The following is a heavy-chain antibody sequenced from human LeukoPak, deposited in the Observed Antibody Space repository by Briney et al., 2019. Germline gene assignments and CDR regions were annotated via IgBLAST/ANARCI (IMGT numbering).Heavy chain of an antibody. CDR2: IQDDGRKK. V-gene: IGHV3-30*02. CDR3: AKAVRRGSSKDVFDI. J-gene: IGHJ3*02. CDR1: GFSFTYFA. Sequence: GGSLRLSCAASGFSFTYFAMHWVRRAPGKGLEWVASIQDDGRKKFYADSVDGRFTLSRDNLKSMVYLEMNSLRGDDTAVYYCAKAVRRGSSKDVFDIWGQGTMVTVSS. D-gene: IGHD3-10*02.